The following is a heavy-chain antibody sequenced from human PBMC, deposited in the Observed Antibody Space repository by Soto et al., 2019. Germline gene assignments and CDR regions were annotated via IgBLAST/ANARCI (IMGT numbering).Heavy chain of an antibody. D-gene: IGHD2-2*03. CDR2: IYYSGST. Sequence: SETLSLTCTVSGGSISSSSYYWGWIRQPPGKGLEWIGSIYYSGSTYYNPSLKSRVTISVDTSKNQFSLKLSSVTAADTAGYNCGRHGFGSSTSSYFVAFNYYGRAVWGQGTRFTVS. J-gene: IGHJ6*02. CDR1: GGSISSSSYY. CDR3: GRHGFGSSTSSYFVAFNYYGRAV. V-gene: IGHV4-39*01.